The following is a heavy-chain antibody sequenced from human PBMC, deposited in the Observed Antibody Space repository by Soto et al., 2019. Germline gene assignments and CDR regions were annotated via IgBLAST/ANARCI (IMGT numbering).Heavy chain of an antibody. CDR2: SIPFFGTP. CDR3: ARDRHCGGDCYTGWFDP. V-gene: IGHV1-69*01. CDR1: GGTFSTYP. Sequence: QVQLVQSGAEVKKPGSSVKVSCKASGGTFSTYPISWVRQAPGQGLEWMGGSIPFFGTPNYAQKFQGKVTIIADAYTNTAHMELSSLRSEDTAIYYCARDRHCGGDCYTGWFDPWGQGTMVTVSS. D-gene: IGHD2-21*02. J-gene: IGHJ5*02.